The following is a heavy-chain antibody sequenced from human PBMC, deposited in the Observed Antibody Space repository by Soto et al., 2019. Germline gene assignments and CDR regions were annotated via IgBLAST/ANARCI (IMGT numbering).Heavy chain of an antibody. CDR2: IYHSGST. Sequence: SETLSLTCAVSGGSISSGGYSWSWIRQPPGKGLEWIGYIYHSGSTYYNPSLKSRVTISVDRSKNQFSLKLSSVTAADTAVYYCARVVPAAIFYYWGQGTRVTVSS. CDR3: ARVVPAAIFYY. V-gene: IGHV4-30-2*01. J-gene: IGHJ4*02. CDR1: GGSISSGGYS. D-gene: IGHD2-2*01.